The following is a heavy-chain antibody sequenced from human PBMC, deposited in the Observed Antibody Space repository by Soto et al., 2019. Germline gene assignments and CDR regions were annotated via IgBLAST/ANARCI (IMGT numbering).Heavy chain of an antibody. CDR1: GYTFTSYG. CDR3: ARDEIGLGWFDP. Sequence: ASVKVSCKASGYTFTSYGISWVRQAPGQGLEWMGWISAYNGNTNYAQKHQGRVTMTTDTSTSTANMEQRSLRSDDTAVYYCARDEIGLGWFDPWGQGTLVTVSS. CDR2: ISAYNGNT. V-gene: IGHV1-18*01. J-gene: IGHJ5*02. D-gene: IGHD3-16*01.